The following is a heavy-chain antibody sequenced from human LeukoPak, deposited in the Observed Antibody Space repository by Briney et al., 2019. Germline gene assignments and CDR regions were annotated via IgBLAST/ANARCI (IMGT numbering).Heavy chain of an antibody. Sequence: SVKVSCKASGGTFSSYAISWVRQAPGQGLEWMGRIIPIFGTANYAQKFQGRVTITTDESTSTAYMELSSLRSEDTAAYYCARVSYGSGSYWEQICAFDIWGQGTMVTVSS. J-gene: IGHJ3*02. CDR3: ARVSYGSGSYWEQICAFDI. CDR2: IIPIFGTA. V-gene: IGHV1-69*05. CDR1: GGTFSSYA. D-gene: IGHD3-10*01.